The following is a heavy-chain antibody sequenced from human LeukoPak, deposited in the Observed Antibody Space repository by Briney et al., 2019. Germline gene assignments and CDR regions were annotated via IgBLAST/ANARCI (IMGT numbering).Heavy chain of an antibody. CDR2: IYYSGST. V-gene: IGHV4-59*08. D-gene: IGHD6-19*01. Sequence: IPSETLSLTCTVSGGSITNYWSWIRQPPGRGLEWIGYIYYSGSTNYNPSLKSRVTISVDTSKNQFSLSLSSVTAADTAVYYCARATSYTGHLGWWGQGALVTVSS. CDR1: GGSITNY. J-gene: IGHJ4*02. CDR3: ARATSYTGHLGW.